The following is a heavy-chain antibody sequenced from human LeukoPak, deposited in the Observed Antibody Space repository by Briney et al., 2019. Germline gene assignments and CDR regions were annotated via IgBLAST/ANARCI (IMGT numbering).Heavy chain of an antibody. Sequence: SETPSLTCTVSGGSNNYNYWSWIRQPAGRGLEWIGRIYASGSTNYNPSLKSQVTMSVDTSNNQLSLKMTSVTAADTAVYYCARIHRRADASGHYYEAWYFDLWGRGTLVTVSS. J-gene: IGHJ2*01. CDR3: ARIHRRADASGHYYEAWYFDL. V-gene: IGHV4-4*07. D-gene: IGHD3-22*01. CDR2: IYASGST. CDR1: GGSNNYNY.